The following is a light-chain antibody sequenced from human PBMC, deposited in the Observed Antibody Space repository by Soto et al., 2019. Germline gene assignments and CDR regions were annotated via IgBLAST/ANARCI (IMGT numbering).Light chain of an antibody. CDR1: SSNIGNNY. J-gene: IGLJ1*01. CDR3: GTWDSSLSAYV. Sequence: HSALTQAPSVSAVPGQKVTISCSGSSSNIGNNYVSWYQQLPGTAPKLLIYDNNKRPSGILDRFSGSKSGTSATLGITGLQTGDEADYYCGTWDSSLSAYVFGTGTKVTVL. CDR2: DNN. V-gene: IGLV1-51*01.